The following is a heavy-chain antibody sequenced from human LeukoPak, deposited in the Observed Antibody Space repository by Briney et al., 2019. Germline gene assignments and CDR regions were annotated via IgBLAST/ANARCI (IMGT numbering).Heavy chain of an antibody. CDR1: GFTFSSYA. D-gene: IGHD6-25*01. CDR3: AREIYGSSTGGIDY. V-gene: IGHV3-23*01. CDR2: ISGSGGST. Sequence: PGGSLRLSCAASGFTFSSYAMSWVRQAPGKGLEWVSAISGSGGSTYYADSVKGRFTISRDNSKNTLYLQMNSLRSEDTAVYYCAREIYGSSTGGIDYWGQGTLVTVSS. J-gene: IGHJ4*02.